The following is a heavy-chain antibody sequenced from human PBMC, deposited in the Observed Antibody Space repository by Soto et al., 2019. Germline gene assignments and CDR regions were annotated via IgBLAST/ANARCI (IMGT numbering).Heavy chain of an antibody. CDR2: ISSSSSYT. V-gene: IGHV3-11*06. J-gene: IGHJ5*02. CDR3: ARDQVGPVVVDATRRAYWFDP. Sequence: PGGSLRLSCAASGFTFSDYYMSWIRQAPGKGLEWVSYISSSSSYTNYADSVKGRFTISRDNAKNSLYLQMNSLRAEDTAVYYCARDQVGPVVVDATRRAYWFDPWGQGTLVTVSS. CDR1: GFTFSDYY. D-gene: IGHD2-15*01.